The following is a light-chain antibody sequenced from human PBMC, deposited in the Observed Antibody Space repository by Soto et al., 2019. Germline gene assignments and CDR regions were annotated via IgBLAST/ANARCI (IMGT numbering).Light chain of an antibody. J-gene: IGKJ2*01. CDR3: QQYNDSFPYT. V-gene: IGKV1-5*03. CDR2: KAS. CDR1: QSIDTW. Sequence: GDRVTITCRASQSIDTWLAWYQQKPGTAPKLLIYKASTLESGVPSRFSGSRSGTEFTLTVSSLQPDDFASYYCQQYNDSFPYTFGQGTKVDI.